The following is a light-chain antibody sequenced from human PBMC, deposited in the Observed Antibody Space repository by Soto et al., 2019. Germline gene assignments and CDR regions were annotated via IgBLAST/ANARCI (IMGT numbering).Light chain of an antibody. J-gene: IGLJ1*01. Sequence: QSALTQPPSVSGSPGQSVTISCTGTSSDVGRYNRVSWYQQPPGTAPKVMIYEVSNQPSGVPDRFSGSKSGNTASLNIPGLQPEDEADYYCYSSTSSNTYVLGTGTKVTVL. CDR2: EVS. CDR3: YSSTSSNTYV. CDR1: SSDVGRYNR. V-gene: IGLV2-18*02.